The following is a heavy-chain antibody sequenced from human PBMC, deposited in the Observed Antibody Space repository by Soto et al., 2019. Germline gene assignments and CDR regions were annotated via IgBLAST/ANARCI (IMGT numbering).Heavy chain of an antibody. Sequence: QITLKESGPTLVNPTQTLTLTCTFSGFSLNTGVMSVGWIRQPPGKALQWLALIYWDDDTRYSSSLKNRPTSTKDASANQVLLKMTNMAPADTGTYYCAKRSIDLSRGVRGIGSWGQGTLVTVSS. V-gene: IGHV2-5*02. CDR2: IYWDDDT. D-gene: IGHD3-10*01. CDR3: AKRSIDLSRGVRGIGS. CDR1: GFSLNTGVMS. J-gene: IGHJ5*01.